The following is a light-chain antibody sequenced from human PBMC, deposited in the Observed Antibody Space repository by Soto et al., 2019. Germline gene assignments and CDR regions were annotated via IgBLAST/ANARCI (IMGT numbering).Light chain of an antibody. CDR3: NSYTSSSTLYV. V-gene: IGLV2-14*01. Sequence: QSALTQPASVSGSAGQSITSSCTGTSSDVGGYNYVSWYQQHPGKAPKLMIYEVSNRPSGFSNRFSGSKSGNTASLTISGLQAEDEADYYCNSYTSSSTLYVFGTGTKLTVL. CDR2: EVS. J-gene: IGLJ1*01. CDR1: SSDVGGYNY.